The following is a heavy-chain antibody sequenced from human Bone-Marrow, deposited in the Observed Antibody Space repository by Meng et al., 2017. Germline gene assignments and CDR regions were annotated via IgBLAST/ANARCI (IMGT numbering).Heavy chain of an antibody. CDR1: GFTFSSYA. CDR3: ARGPSGSDY. J-gene: IGHJ4*02. V-gene: IGHV3-30*04. Sequence: GESLKISCAASGFTFSSYAMHWVRQAPGKGLEWVAVISYDGSNKYYADSVKGRFTISRDNSKNTLYLQMNSLRAEDTAVYYCARGPSGSDYWGQGTLVTGAS. D-gene: IGHD6-19*01. CDR2: ISYDGSNK.